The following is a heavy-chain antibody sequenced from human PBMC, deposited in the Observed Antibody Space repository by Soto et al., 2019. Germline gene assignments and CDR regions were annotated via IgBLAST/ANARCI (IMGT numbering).Heavy chain of an antibody. V-gene: IGHV1-69*01. CDR2: IIPIFGTA. CDR1: GGTFSSYA. D-gene: IGHD2-15*01. Sequence: QVQLVQSGAEVKKPGSSVKVSCKASGGTFSSYAISWVRQAPGQGLEWMGGIIPIFGTANNAQKFQGRVTITADESTSTAYMELGSLRSEETAVYYCARVLVVVVAAQAESDWGQGTLVTVSS. J-gene: IGHJ4*02. CDR3: ARVLVVVVAAQAESD.